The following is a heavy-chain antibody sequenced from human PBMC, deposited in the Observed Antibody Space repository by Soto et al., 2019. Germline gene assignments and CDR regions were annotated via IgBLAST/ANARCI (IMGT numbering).Heavy chain of an antibody. CDR1: GGAINSSNYY. CDR2: MYQSGST. CDR3: ATTIFGLVVTAYYFDH. Sequence: QLQLQASGPGLVKPSETLSLTCTVSGGAINSSNYYWGWIRQSPGKGLEWIGSMYQSGSTFYNPSLKSRANISVDTSKNQFSLKLTSVTAAASAVYYCATTIFGLVVTAYYFDHWGQGILVSVSS. V-gene: IGHV4-39*01. D-gene: IGHD3-3*01. J-gene: IGHJ4*02.